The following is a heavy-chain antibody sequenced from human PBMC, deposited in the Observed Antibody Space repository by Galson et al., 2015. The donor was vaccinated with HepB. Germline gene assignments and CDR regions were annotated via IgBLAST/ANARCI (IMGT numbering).Heavy chain of an antibody. J-gene: IGHJ6*02. V-gene: IGHV6-1*01. CDR3: AYGSDV. CDR1: GDSVTSNSAV. CDR2: TYFRSRWRI. Sequence: CAISGDSVTSNSAVWNWIRQSPSRGLEWLGRTYFRSRWRIDYAMSVKSRITISADTSDKQFSLLLRSVTPEDTAVYYCAYGSDVWGPGTTVIVSS.